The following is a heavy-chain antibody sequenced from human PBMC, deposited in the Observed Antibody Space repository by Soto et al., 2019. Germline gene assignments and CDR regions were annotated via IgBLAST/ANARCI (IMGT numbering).Heavy chain of an antibody. V-gene: IGHV3-30*18. CDR1: GFTFSSYG. D-gene: IGHD3-3*01. CDR3: AKDRALKYYDFPFDY. Sequence: PGGSLRLSCSASGFTFSSYGMHWVRQAPGKGLEWVAVISFDGSNKYYVDSVKGRFTISRDKSKNTLYLQMNSLRAEDTAVYYCAKDRALKYYDFPFDYWGQGTLVTVSS. J-gene: IGHJ4*02. CDR2: ISFDGSNK.